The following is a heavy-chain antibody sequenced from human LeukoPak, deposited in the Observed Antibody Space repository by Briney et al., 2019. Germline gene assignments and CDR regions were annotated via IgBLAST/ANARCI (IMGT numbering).Heavy chain of an antibody. D-gene: IGHD2-15*01. CDR1: GYTFISYG. CDR2: ISANKGDT. CDR3: ARADIIVVAGATPVGSAFEY. V-gene: IGHV1-18*01. Sequence: ASLKVSCKTSGYTFISYGISRLRQAPGQGIEWMGWISANKGDTEYAQKFQGRLTVTRDTSTSTAYMELKRLKSDDTAVYYCARADIIVVAGATPVGSAFEYWGQGTLITVS. J-gene: IGHJ4*02.